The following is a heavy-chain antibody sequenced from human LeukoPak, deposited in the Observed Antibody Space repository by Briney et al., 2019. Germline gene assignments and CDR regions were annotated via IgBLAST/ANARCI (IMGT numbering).Heavy chain of an antibody. CDR1: GGSISSYY. Sequence: PSETLSLTCTVSGGSISSYYWSWIRQPPGKGLEWIGYIYYSGSTNYNPSLRSRVTISVDTSKNQFSLKLSSVTAADTAVYYCARERISCSSTSCYNWFDPWGQGTLVTVSS. J-gene: IGHJ5*02. V-gene: IGHV4-59*01. D-gene: IGHD2-2*01. CDR3: ARERISCSSTSCYNWFDP. CDR2: IYYSGST.